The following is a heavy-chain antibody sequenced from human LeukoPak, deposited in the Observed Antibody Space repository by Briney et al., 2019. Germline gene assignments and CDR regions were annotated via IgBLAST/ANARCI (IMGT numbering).Heavy chain of an antibody. CDR3: ARAQTYGDYRLLLDY. CDR2: IGSDGRT. D-gene: IGHD4-17*01. Sequence: GGSLRLSCAASGFTVSSNYMSWVRQAPGKGLECVSVIGSDGRTYYANSVKGRFTISRDISKNMLYLQMNSLRADDTAVYYCARAQTYGDYRLLLDYWGQGTLVTVSS. CDR1: GFTVSSNY. V-gene: IGHV3-53*01. J-gene: IGHJ4*02.